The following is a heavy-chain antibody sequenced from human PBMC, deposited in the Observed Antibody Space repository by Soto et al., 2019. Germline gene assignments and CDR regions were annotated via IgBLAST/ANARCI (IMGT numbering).Heavy chain of an antibody. J-gene: IGHJ6*02. Sequence: SEPLSLTCTISSASIRSAAYYWTSVRQHPGKGLEWIGYNYYSGITYYNPSLKSRVTISLDTSKNQFSLKLSSVTAADTAVYYCARGSSIAGLYYGMDVWGQGTTVT. CDR3: ARGSSIAGLYYGMDV. D-gene: IGHD6-6*01. CDR1: SASIRSAAYY. CDR2: NYYSGIT. V-gene: IGHV4-31*03.